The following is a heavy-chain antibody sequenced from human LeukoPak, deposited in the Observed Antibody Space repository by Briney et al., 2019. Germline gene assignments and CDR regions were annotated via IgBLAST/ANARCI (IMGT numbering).Heavy chain of an antibody. Sequence: NPSETLSLTCTVSGGSISSYYWSWIRQPPGKGLEWIGYIYYSGSTNYNPSLKSRVTISVDTSKNQFSLKLSSVTAADTAVYYCASQLPRGWFDPWGQGTLVTVSS. CDR3: ASQLPRGWFDP. CDR2: IYYSGST. D-gene: IGHD5-18*01. CDR1: GGSISSYY. V-gene: IGHV4-59*08. J-gene: IGHJ5*02.